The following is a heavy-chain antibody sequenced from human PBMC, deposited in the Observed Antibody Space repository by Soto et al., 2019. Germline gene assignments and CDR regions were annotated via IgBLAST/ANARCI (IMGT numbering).Heavy chain of an antibody. CDR1: GDTFSSYA. CDR3: ARGDLGTVTDYYGMDV. CDR2: IIPIFGTA. V-gene: IGHV1-69*01. D-gene: IGHD4-17*01. Sequence: SVTVSCTASGDTFSSYAISWVRQANGQGLEWMGGIIPIFGTANYAQKFQGRVTITADESTSTAYMELSSLRSEDTAVYYCARGDLGTVTDYYGMDVWGQGTTVTVSS. J-gene: IGHJ6*02.